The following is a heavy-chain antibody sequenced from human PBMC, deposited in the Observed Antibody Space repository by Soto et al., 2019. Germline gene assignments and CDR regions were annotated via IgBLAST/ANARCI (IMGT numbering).Heavy chain of an antibody. D-gene: IGHD3-22*01. CDR2: IYHSGST. J-gene: IGHJ4*02. Sequence: PSETLSLTCAVSGGSISSSNWWSWVRQPPGKGLEWIGEIYHSGSTNYNPSLKSRVTISVDKSKNQFSLKLSSVTAADTAVYYCARRSDDSSGIAEYWGQGTLVTVSS. V-gene: IGHV4-4*02. CDR3: ARRSDDSSGIAEY. CDR1: GGSISSSNW.